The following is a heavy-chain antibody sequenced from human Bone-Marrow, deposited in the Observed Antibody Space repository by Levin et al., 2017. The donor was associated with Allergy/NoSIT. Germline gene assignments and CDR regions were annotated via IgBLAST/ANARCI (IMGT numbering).Heavy chain of an antibody. CDR2: ISYDGSNK. D-gene: IGHD2-2*01. V-gene: IGHV3-30*18. CDR1: GFTFSSYG. CDR3: AKDGPHNYCSSTSCYFPLYYYGMDV. J-gene: IGHJ6*02. Sequence: GESLKISCAASGFTFSSYGMHWVRQAPGKGLEWVAVISYDGSNKYYADSVKGRFTISRDNSKNTLYLQMNSLRAEDTAVYYCAKDGPHNYCSSTSCYFPLYYYGMDVWGQGTTVTVSS.